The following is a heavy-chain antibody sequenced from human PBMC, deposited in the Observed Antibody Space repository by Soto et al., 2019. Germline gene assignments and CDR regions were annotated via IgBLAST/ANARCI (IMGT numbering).Heavy chain of an antibody. CDR1: VDSITTYY. CDR2: IDTSGNT. D-gene: IGHD6-13*01. CDR3: ARYSNNWFQTEGMDV. J-gene: IGHJ6*02. V-gene: IGHV4-4*07. Sequence: SEILSVTCTVSVDSITTYYWSWIRQPAGKGLEWIGRIDTSGNTNYNPSLKSRVTMSVDTSKKQFSLKLTSVTAADTAVYYCARYSNNWFQTEGMDVWGQGITVTVSS.